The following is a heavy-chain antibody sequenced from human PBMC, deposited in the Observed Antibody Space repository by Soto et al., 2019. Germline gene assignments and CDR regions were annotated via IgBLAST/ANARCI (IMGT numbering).Heavy chain of an antibody. CDR3: AKGGRVAGPGGFDY. Sequence: EVQLVESGGGLVQPGRSLRLSCAASGFTFDDYAMHWVRQAPGKGLEWVSGISWNSGSIGYADSVKGRFTISRDNAKNSLYLQMNSLRAEHTALYYCAKGGRVAGPGGFDYWGQGTLVTVSS. CDR2: ISWNSGSI. D-gene: IGHD6-19*01. CDR1: GFTFDDYA. J-gene: IGHJ4*02. V-gene: IGHV3-9*01.